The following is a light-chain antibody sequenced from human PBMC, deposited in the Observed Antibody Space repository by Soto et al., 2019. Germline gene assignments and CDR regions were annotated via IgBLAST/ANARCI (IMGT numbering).Light chain of an antibody. CDR1: QSISSW. J-gene: IGKJ2*01. Sequence: DIQMTQSPSTLSASVGDRVTIACRASQSISSWLAWYQQKPGKAPKLLIYTASSLKSGVPSRFSGSGSGTEFTLTISSLQPDDFATYYCQEYNSHSRYTFGQGTNLEIK. CDR2: TAS. V-gene: IGKV1-5*03. CDR3: QEYNSHSRYT.